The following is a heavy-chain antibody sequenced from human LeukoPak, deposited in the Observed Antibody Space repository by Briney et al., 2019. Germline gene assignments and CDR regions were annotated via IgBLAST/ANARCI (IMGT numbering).Heavy chain of an antibody. J-gene: IGHJ4*02. Sequence: SPTLSLTCPVSGGSISSSSYYWGWIRQPPGKGLEWIGSIYYSGSTYYNPSLKSRVTISVDTSKNQFSLKLSSVTAADTAVYYCARDSILGTTADYWGQGTLVTVSS. V-gene: IGHV4-39*07. CDR2: IYYSGST. D-gene: IGHD1-14*01. CDR1: GGSISSSSYY. CDR3: ARDSILGTTADY.